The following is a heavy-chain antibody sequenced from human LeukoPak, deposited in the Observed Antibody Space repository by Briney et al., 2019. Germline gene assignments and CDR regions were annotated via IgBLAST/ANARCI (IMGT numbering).Heavy chain of an antibody. CDR3: AKDRPTVYSSSWLHFLDS. CDR2: IYSGGST. J-gene: IGHJ4*02. V-gene: IGHV3-53*01. CDR1: GFTFSSNY. Sequence: GGSLRLSCAASGFTFSSNYMSWVRQAPGKGLEWVSVIYSGGSTYYADSVKGRFTVSRDNSKNTLYLQMNSLRADDTAVYYCAKDRPTVYSSSWLHFLDSWGQGTLVTVSS. D-gene: IGHD6-13*01.